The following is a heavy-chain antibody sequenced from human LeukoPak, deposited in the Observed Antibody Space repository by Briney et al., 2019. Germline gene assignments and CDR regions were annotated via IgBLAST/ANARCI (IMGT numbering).Heavy chain of an antibody. CDR1: GFTFSSYG. CDR3: AKDLAPHFDY. CDR2: ISYDGSNK. V-gene: IGHV3-30*18. D-gene: IGHD3-3*02. J-gene: IGHJ4*02. Sequence: SGGSLRLSCAASGFTFSSYGMHWVRQAPGKGLERVAVISYDGSNKYYADSVKGRFTISRDNSKNTLYLQMNSLRAEDTAVYYCAKDLAPHFDYWGQGTLVTVSS.